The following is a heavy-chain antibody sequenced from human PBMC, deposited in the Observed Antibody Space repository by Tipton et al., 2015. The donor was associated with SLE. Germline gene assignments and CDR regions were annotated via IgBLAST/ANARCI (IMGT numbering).Heavy chain of an antibody. V-gene: IGHV4-39*01. CDR1: GGSISSSGYY. CDR2: MYYSGST. D-gene: IGHD2-15*01. J-gene: IGHJ4*02. Sequence: TLSLTCTVSGGSISSSGYYWGWIRQSPGKGLEWIGSMYYSGSTYYNPSLKTRVTISVDTSKNQFSLKLSSVTAADTAVYYCVRHPVPPRDIIVAVLYYFDYWGQGTLVTVSS. CDR3: VRHPVPPRDIIVAVLYYFDY.